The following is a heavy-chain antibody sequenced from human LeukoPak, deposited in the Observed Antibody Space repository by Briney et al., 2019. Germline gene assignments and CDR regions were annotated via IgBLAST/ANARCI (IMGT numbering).Heavy chain of an antibody. CDR2: ISSSSSYI. CDR3: ARERGYSAYDSDY. Sequence: GGSLRLSCAASGFTFSSYSMNWVRQAPGKGLEWVSSISSSSSYIYYADSVKGRFTISRDNAKNSLYLQMNSLRAEDTAVYYCARERGYSAYDSDYWGQGTLVTVSS. V-gene: IGHV3-21*01. CDR1: GFTFSSYS. D-gene: IGHD5-12*01. J-gene: IGHJ4*02.